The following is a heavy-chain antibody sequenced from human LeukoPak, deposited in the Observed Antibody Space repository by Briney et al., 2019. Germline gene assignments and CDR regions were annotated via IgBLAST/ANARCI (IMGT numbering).Heavy chain of an antibody. J-gene: IGHJ4*02. V-gene: IGHV4-38-2*02. D-gene: IGHD5-18*01. CDR3: ARGGKWIHDY. CDR2: IYHSGST. CDR1: GYSISSGYY. Sequence: SETLSLTCTVSGYSISSGYYWGWIRQPPGKGLEWIGSIYHSGSTYYNPSLKSRVTISVDTSKNQFSLKLSSVTAADTAVYYCARGGKWIHDYWGQGTPVTVSS.